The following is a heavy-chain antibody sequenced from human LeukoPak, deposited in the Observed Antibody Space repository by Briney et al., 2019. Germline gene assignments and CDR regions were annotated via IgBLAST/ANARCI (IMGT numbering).Heavy chain of an antibody. CDR1: GYTFTGYY. D-gene: IGHD6-19*01. V-gene: IGHV1-2*02. CDR2: INPNSGGT. Sequence: ASVKVSCKASGYTFTGYYMHWVRQAPGQGLEWMGWINPNSGGTNYAQKFQGRVTMTRDTSISTAYMELSRLRSDDTAVYYCARDLDFVRGYSSGWDARGYFDYWGQGTLVTVSS. CDR3: ARDLDFVRGYSSGWDARGYFDY. J-gene: IGHJ4*02.